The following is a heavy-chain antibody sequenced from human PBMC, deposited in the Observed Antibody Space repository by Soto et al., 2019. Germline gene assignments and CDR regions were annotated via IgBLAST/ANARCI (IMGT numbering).Heavy chain of an antibody. CDR3: ARGGTTDWFDP. Sequence: QVHLQESGPGLVKPSQTLSLTCTVSGGSISTSHYYWSWIRQHPGKGLEWIGYIYYSGSTYYSPSLKSRLTISLDTSRNQFALKVSSVTAADTAVYYCARGGTTDWFDPWGQGILVTVSS. J-gene: IGHJ5*02. CDR2: IYYSGST. V-gene: IGHV4-31*03. CDR1: GGSISTSHYY. D-gene: IGHD4-4*01.